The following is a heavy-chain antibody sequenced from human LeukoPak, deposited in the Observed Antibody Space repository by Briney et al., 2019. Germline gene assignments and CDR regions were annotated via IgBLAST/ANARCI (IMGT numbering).Heavy chain of an antibody. Sequence: PGGSLRLSCAASGFTFRDYYMSWIRQAPGKGLEWVSYISSSGSTIYYADSVKGRFTISRDNAKNSLYLQMNSLRAEDTAVYYCASGGSYNYYYYYYGMDVWGQGTTVTVSS. J-gene: IGHJ6*02. CDR1: GFTFRDYY. V-gene: IGHV3-11*01. D-gene: IGHD1-1*01. CDR3: ASGGSYNYYYYYYGMDV. CDR2: ISSSGSTI.